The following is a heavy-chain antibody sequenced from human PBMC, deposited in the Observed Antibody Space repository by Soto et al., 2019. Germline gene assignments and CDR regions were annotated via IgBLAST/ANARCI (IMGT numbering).Heavy chain of an antibody. V-gene: IGHV4-34*01. J-gene: IGHJ4*02. D-gene: IGHD1-26*01. Sequence: SETLSLTCAVYGGSFSGYYWSWIRQPPGKGLEWIGEINHSGSTNYNPSLKSRVTISVDTSKNQFSLKLSSVTAADTAVYYCARPANSGSYLVGWGQGTLVTVSS. CDR3: ARPANSGSYLVG. CDR1: GGSFSGYY. CDR2: INHSGST.